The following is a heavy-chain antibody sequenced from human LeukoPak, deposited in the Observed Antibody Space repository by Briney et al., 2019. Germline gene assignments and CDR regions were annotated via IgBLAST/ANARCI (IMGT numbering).Heavy chain of an antibody. J-gene: IGHJ4*02. CDR3: ARVSRGWFYYFDY. CDR1: GETFSGYY. CDR2: INPNSGGT. Sequence: ASVKVSCKASGETFSGYYIHWVRQAPGQGLEWMGWINPNSGGTNYAQKFQGRVTMTRDTSISTAYMELSRLRSDDTAVYYCARVSRGWFYYFDYWGQGTLVTVSS. D-gene: IGHD6-19*01. V-gene: IGHV1-2*02.